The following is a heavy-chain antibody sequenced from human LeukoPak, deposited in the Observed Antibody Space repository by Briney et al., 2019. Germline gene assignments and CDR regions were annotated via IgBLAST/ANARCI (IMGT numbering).Heavy chain of an antibody. J-gene: IGHJ4*02. CDR2: IYYSGST. D-gene: IGHD3-3*01. CDR3: ARIPRFGVVNAC. CDR1: GGSISSSSYY. Sequence: SETLSLTCTVSGGSISSSSYYCGWIRQPPGKGLEWIGSIYYSGSTYYNPSLKSRVTISVDTSKNQFSLKLSSVTAADTAVYYCARIPRFGVVNACWGQGTLVTVSS. V-gene: IGHV4-39*01.